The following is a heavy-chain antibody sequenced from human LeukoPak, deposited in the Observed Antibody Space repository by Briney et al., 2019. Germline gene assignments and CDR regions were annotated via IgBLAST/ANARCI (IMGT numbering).Heavy chain of an antibody. D-gene: IGHD2-21*02. CDR2: IYYSGST. CDR3: ARADTRYCGGDCYDWFDP. J-gene: IGHJ5*02. CDR1: GGSISSGGYY. V-gene: IGHV4-31*03. Sequence: SQTLSLTCTVSGGSISSGGYYWGWIRQHPGKGLEWIGYIYYSGSTYYNPSLKSRVTISVDASKNQFSLKLSSVTAADTAVYYCARADTRYCGGDCYDWFDPWGQGTLVTVSS.